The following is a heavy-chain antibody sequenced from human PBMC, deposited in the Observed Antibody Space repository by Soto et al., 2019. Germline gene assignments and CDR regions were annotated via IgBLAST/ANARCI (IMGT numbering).Heavy chain of an antibody. Sequence: EVELLESGGGLVQPGGSLRLSCAASGCTFSGYTMSWVRQAPGKGLECVSTITGTGGTTKYADSVTGRFTISRDRSTKTVYLQMDSLRAEDTSVYYCAKLSSGFYNHFDYWGQGTLVTVSS. D-gene: IGHD6-19*01. CDR1: GCTFSGYT. CDR2: ITGTGGTT. J-gene: IGHJ4*02. CDR3: AKLSSGFYNHFDY. V-gene: IGHV3-23*01.